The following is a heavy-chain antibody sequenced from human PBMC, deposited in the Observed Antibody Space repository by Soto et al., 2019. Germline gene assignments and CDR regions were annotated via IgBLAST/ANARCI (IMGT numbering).Heavy chain of an antibody. CDR1: GGTFSSYA. CDR2: IIPIFGTA. Sequence: QVQLVQSGAEVKKPGSSVKVSCKASGGTFSSYAISWVRQAPGQGLEWMGGIIPIFGTASYAQKFQGRVTITADECTSTAYTELSSLRSEDTAVYYCAGGSSDPAYFDYWGQGTLVTVSS. J-gene: IGHJ4*02. CDR3: AGGSSDPAYFDY. V-gene: IGHV1-69*12.